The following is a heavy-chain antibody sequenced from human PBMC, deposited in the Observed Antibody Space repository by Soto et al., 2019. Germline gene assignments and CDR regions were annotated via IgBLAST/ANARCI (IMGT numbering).Heavy chain of an antibody. D-gene: IGHD2-15*01. CDR3: AKRYCSGGSCFRDFDF. Sequence: GGSLRLSCAASGFTLSNYWMHWVRQAPGKGLMWVSRINTDGSRTTYADSVKGRFAISRDNAKNTVYLQMNSLRAEDTAVYYCAKRYCSGGSCFRDFDFWGQGTLVTVSS. CDR1: GFTLSNYW. V-gene: IGHV3-74*01. J-gene: IGHJ4*02. CDR2: INTDGSRT.